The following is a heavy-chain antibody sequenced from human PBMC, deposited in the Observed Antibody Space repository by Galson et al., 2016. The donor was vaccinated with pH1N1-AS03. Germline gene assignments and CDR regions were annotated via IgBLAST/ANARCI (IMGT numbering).Heavy chain of an antibody. D-gene: IGHD5/OR15-5a*01. CDR3: AKAPNAVSTGGEY. J-gene: IGHJ4*02. Sequence: LRLSCAASGFTVSSKYMNWVRQAPGKALEWVSAISGSGGTTYYADSVKGRFTISRDNSKNTLYLQMNSLAAADTAVYYCAKAPNAVSTGGEYWGQGTLVTVSS. CDR2: ISGSGGTT. CDR1: GFTVSSKY. V-gene: IGHV3-23*01.